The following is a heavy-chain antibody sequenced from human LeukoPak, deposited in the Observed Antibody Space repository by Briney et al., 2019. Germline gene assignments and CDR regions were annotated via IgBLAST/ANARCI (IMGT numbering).Heavy chain of an antibody. CDR3: ASATDYGDDPYYYHGMDV. J-gene: IGHJ6*02. V-gene: IGHV3-23*01. Sequence: GGSLRLSCAASGFTFSSYVMSWVRQAPGKGLEWVSAISGSGGSTYYADSVKGRFTISRDTPKNTLYPQMNSLRAEDTAVYYCASATDYGDDPYYYHGMDVWGQGTTVTVSS. CDR2: ISGSGGST. D-gene: IGHD4-17*01. CDR1: GFTFSSYV.